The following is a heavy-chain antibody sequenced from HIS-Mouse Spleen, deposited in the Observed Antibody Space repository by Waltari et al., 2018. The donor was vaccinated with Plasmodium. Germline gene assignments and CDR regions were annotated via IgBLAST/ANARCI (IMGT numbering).Heavy chain of an antibody. CDR1: GFTVSSNY. D-gene: IGHD5-18*01. Sequence: EVQLVESGGGLVQPGGSLRLSCAASGFTVSSNYMSWVRQAPGKVLELFSVIYSGGSTYYADSVKGRFTISRDNSKNTLYLQMNSLRAEDTAVYYCARLGIPYVDTAMAVGYWGQGTLVTVSS. V-gene: IGHV3-66*01. CDR3: ARLGIPYVDTAMAVGY. CDR2: IYSGGST. J-gene: IGHJ4*02.